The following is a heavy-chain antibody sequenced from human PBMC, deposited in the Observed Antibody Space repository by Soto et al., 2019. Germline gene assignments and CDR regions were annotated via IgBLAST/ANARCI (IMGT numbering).Heavy chain of an antibody. CDR2: IYSGGST. V-gene: IGHV3-66*01. D-gene: IGHD3-16*02. J-gene: IGHJ6*03. Sequence: GGSLRLSCAASGFTVSSNYMSWVRQAPGKGLEWVSVIYSGGSTYYADSVKGRFTISRDNSKNTLYLQMNSLRAEDTAVYYCARAYYDYIWGSYRVYYYYMDVWGKGTTVTVSS. CDR1: GFTVSSNY. CDR3: ARAYYDYIWGSYRVYYYYMDV.